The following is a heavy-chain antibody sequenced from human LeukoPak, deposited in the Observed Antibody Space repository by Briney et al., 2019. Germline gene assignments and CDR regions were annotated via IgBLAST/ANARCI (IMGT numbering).Heavy chain of an antibody. CDR2: IDTLGNT. D-gene: IGHD7-27*01. J-gene: IGHJ6*02. CDR1: GFTFENYD. V-gene: IGHV3-13*01. CDR3: IRIRTGEHQYGMDV. Sequence: GGSLRLSCAASGFTFENYDMHWVRQATGKGLDWVSAIDTLGNTYYVDSVKGRFTISRENARNSLYLQMNNLRDGDTAVYYCIRIRTGEHQYGMDVWGQGTTVTVSS.